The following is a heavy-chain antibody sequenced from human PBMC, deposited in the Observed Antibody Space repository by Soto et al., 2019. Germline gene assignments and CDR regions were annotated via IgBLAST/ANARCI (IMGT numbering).Heavy chain of an antibody. CDR3: ARDSGGTNLDNWFDP. Sequence: SETLSLTCAVSGGSISSSNWWSWVRQPPGKGLEWIGEIYHSGSTNYNPSLKSRVTISVDKSKNQFSLKLSSVTAADTAVYYCARDSGGTNLDNWFDPWGQGTLVTVS. J-gene: IGHJ5*02. CDR2: IYHSGST. D-gene: IGHD2-15*01. CDR1: GGSISSSNW. V-gene: IGHV4-4*02.